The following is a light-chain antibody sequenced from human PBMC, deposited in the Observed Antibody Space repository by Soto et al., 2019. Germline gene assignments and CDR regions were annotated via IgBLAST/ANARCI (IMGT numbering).Light chain of an antibody. CDR1: QSIVRN. CDR2: TAS. V-gene: IGKV1-39*01. Sequence: IHMTQSPSSLSASVGYRFTITCRASQSIVRNFNWYQQTPGKAPELLIYTASNFPSGVPSRFSGSGSGTDFALTISSLQPEDSAVYYCQQSHSSPLSFGGGTKVDIK. CDR3: QQSHSSPLS. J-gene: IGKJ4*01.